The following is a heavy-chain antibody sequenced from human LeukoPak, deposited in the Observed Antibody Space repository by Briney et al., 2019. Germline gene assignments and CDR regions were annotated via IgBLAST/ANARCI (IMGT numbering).Heavy chain of an antibody. CDR3: ARPDGTAHFIPY. Sequence: PSETLSLTCAVYGGSFSGYYWSWIRQPPGKGLEWMGEINHSGSSNYNPSLKSRVAISVDTSKSQFSLKLSSMTAADTAVYYCARPDGTAHFIPYWGQGTLVTVSS. J-gene: IGHJ4*02. D-gene: IGHD2-21*02. V-gene: IGHV4-34*01. CDR1: GGSFSGYY. CDR2: INHSGSS.